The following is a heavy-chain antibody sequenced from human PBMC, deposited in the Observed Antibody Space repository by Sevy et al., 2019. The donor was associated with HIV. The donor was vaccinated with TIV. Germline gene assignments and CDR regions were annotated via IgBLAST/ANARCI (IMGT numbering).Heavy chain of an antibody. V-gene: IGHV3-33*08. CDR3: ATESRVVPAAIAFDY. D-gene: IGHD2-2*02. CDR1: GFTFSSYG. CDR2: IWYDGSNK. Sequence: WGSLRLSCAASGFTFSSYGMHWVRQAPGKGLEWVAVIWYDGSNKYYADSVKGRFTISRDNSKNTLYLQMNSLRAEDTAVYYCATESRVVPAAIAFDYWGQGTLVTVSS. J-gene: IGHJ4*02.